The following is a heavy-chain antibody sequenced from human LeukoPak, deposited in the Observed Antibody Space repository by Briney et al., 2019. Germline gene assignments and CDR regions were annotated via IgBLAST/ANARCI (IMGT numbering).Heavy chain of an antibody. CDR1: GFTFSSYA. J-gene: IGHJ6*03. CDR2: LLYDGNTK. V-gene: IGHV3-33*08. CDR3: ARDHRPEIQYYYMDV. Sequence: GGSLRLSCAASGFTFSSYAMHWVRQAPGKGLGWVAALLYDGNTKHYADSVKGRFTISRDISKNTFYLQMNSLTAEDTAVYYCARDHRPEIQYYYMDVWGKGTTVAVSS. D-gene: IGHD1-14*01.